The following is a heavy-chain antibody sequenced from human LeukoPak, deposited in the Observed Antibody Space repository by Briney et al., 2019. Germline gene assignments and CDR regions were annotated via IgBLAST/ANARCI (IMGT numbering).Heavy chain of an antibody. CDR3: ARDRGGTVITAGWFDP. CDR2: INPNSGGT. CDR1: GYTFTGYY. V-gene: IGHV1-2*02. Sequence: AASVKVSCKASGYTFTGYYMHWVRQAPGQGLEWMGWINPNSGGTNYAQKVQGRVTMTRDTSISTAYMELSRLRSDDTAVYYCARDRGGTVITAGWFDPWGQGTLVTVSS. D-gene: IGHD3-10*01. J-gene: IGHJ5*02.